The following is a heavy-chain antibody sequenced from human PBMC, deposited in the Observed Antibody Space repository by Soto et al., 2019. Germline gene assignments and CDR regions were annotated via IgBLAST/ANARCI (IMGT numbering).Heavy chain of an antibody. V-gene: IGHV4-38-2*01. CDR3: ARGTSSGCCFDP. Sequence: PSETLSLTCAVSGYSISSGYYWGWIRQPPGKGLEWIGSIYHSGSTYYNPSLKSRVTISVDTSKNQFSLKLSSVTAADTAVYYCARGTSSGCCFDPWGQGTLVTVSS. D-gene: IGHD6-19*01. CDR2: IYHSGST. J-gene: IGHJ5*02. CDR1: GYSISSGYY.